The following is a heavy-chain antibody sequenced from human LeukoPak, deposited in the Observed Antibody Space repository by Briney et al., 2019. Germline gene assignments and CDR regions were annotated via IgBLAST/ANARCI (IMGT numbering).Heavy chain of an antibody. CDR3: AKDRNWGSKVSYFDY. CDR2: IWYDGSNK. Sequence: GGSLRLSCAASGFTFSSYGMHWVRQAPGKGLEWVAVIWYDGSNKYYAGSVKGRFTISRDNSKNTLYLQMNSLRAEDTAVYYCAKDRNWGSKVSYFDYWGQGTLVTVSS. CDR1: GFTFSSYG. D-gene: IGHD7-27*01. V-gene: IGHV3-33*06. J-gene: IGHJ4*02.